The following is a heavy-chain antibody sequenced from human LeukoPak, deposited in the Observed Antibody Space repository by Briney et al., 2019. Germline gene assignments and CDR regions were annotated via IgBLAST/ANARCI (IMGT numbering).Heavy chain of an antibody. Sequence: GGSLRLSCAASGSTFSSYWMHWVRQAPGKGLVWVSRINSDGSSTSYADSVKGRFTISRDNAKNTLYLQMNSLRAEDTAVYYCARGLYYYDSSGLPGYWGQGTLVTVSS. J-gene: IGHJ4*02. CDR3: ARGLYYYDSSGLPGY. CDR2: INSDGSST. V-gene: IGHV3-74*01. CDR1: GSTFSSYW. D-gene: IGHD3-22*01.